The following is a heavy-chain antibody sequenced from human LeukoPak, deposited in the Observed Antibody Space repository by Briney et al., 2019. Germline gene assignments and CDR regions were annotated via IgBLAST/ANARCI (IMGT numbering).Heavy chain of an antibody. CDR2: IFGGGGK. D-gene: IGHD1-26*01. V-gene: IGHV3-23*01. Sequence: RGSLRVSCADPGFSFNTYAICCVRQAPGKGLWWVSRIFGGGGKYYADSLKGRFDISRDNSKNTLYLQMISLRAEDTAVYYCAKGNSGYNGGYYYHFFDYWGQGTLVTVSS. J-gene: IGHJ4*02. CDR3: AKGNSGYNGGYYYHFFDY. CDR1: GFSFNTYA.